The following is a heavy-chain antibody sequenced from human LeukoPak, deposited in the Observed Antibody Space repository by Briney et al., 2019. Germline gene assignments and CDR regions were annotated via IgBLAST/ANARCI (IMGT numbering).Heavy chain of an antibody. CDR1: GFTFSSYA. V-gene: IGHV3-30-3*01. CDR2: ISYDGSNK. J-gene: IGHJ4*02. Sequence: GGSLRLSCAASGFTFSSYAMHWVRQAPGKGLEWVAVISYDGSNKYYADSVKGRFTISRDNSKNTLYLQMNSLRAEDTAVYYCAKEGGLNFPFDYWGQGTLVIVSS. D-gene: IGHD2-15*01. CDR3: AKEGGLNFPFDY.